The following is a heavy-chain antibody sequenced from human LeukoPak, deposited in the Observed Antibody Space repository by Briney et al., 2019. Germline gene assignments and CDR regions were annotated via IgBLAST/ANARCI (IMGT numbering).Heavy chain of an antibody. D-gene: IGHD2-15*01. CDR3: VRDSATPSCGLLDS. V-gene: IGHV3-7*01. Sequence: GGSLRLSCAASGFTFSSYEMNWVRQAPGKGLEWVATIKQDGRDIYHVDSVKGRFTVSRDNAKNSLHLQMWSLTVEDTAIYYCVRDSATPSCGLLDSWGQGTLVTVSS. CDR1: GFTFSSYE. CDR2: IKQDGRDI. J-gene: IGHJ4*02.